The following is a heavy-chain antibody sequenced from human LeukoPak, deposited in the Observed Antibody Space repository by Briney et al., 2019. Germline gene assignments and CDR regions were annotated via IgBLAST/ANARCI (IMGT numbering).Heavy chain of an antibody. CDR2: IYHGGST. CDR3: ARGTRYCSCGSCYPYYYYFYYMDV. J-gene: IGHJ6*03. V-gene: IGHV4-38-2*02. Sequence: SETLSLTCTVSGYSISRGYYWGWIRQPPGQGLEWIGIIYHGGSTYYNPSLKSRVTISVDTSKNQLCLKLSSVTAADTAVHYCARGTRYCSCGSCYPYYYYFYYMDVWGKETTVSVSS. CDR1: GYSISRGYY. D-gene: IGHD2-15*01.